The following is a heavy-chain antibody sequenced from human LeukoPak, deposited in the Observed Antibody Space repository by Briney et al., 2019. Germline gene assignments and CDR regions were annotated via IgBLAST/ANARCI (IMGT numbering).Heavy chain of an antibody. CDR1: GFTFSSYS. CDR3: APGEPADY. D-gene: IGHD1-26*01. Sequence: GGSLRLSCAASGFTFSSYSMNRVRQAPGKGLEWVSYISSSSSTIYYADSVKGRSTISRDNAKNSLYLQMNSLRAEDTAVYYCAPGEPADYWGQGTQVTVSS. CDR2: ISSSSSTI. J-gene: IGHJ4*02. V-gene: IGHV3-48*01.